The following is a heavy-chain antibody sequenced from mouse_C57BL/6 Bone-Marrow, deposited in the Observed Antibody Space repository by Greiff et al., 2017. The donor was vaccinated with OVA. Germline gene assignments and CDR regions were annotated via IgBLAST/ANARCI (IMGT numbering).Heavy chain of an antibody. CDR2: IYPGSGST. D-gene: IGHD2-4*01. CDR1: GYTFTSYW. Sequence: QVQLQQPGAELVKPGASVKMSCKASGYTFTSYWITWVKQRPGQGLEWIGDIYPGSGSTNYNEKFKSKAKLTVDTSSSTAYMQLSSLTSEDSAVYYCARSYYYDYDGYAMDYWGQGTSVTVSS. V-gene: IGHV1-55*01. J-gene: IGHJ4*01. CDR3: ARSYYYDYDGYAMDY.